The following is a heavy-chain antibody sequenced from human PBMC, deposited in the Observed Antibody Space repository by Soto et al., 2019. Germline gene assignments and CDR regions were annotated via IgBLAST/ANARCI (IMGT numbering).Heavy chain of an antibody. CDR2: ISWNSGSI. D-gene: IGHD4-17*01. CDR1: GFTFDDYA. CDR3: AKDIVVSYDYGGSEGPKLRVLYDAFDI. J-gene: IGHJ3*02. V-gene: IGHV3-9*01. Sequence: GGSLRLSCAASGFTFDDYAMHWVRQAPGKGLEWVSGISWNSGSIGYADSVKGRFTISRDNAKNSLYLQMNSLRAEDTALYYCAKDIVVSYDYGGSEGPKLRVLYDAFDIWGQGTMVTVSS.